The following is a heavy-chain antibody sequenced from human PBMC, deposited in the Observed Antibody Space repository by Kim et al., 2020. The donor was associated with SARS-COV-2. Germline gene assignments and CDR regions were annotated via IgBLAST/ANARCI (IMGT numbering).Heavy chain of an antibody. J-gene: IGHJ4*02. V-gene: IGHV1-18*01. D-gene: IGHD4-17*01. CDR2: ISAYNGNT. Sequence: ASVKVSCKASGYTFTSYGISWVRQAPGQGLEWMGWISAYNGNTNYAQKLQGRVTMTTDTSTSTAYMELRSLRSDDTAVYYCARGFPSTYGDYVLFQPRNSPFFDYWGQGTLVTVSS. CDR3: ARGFPSTYGDYVLFQPRNSPFFDY. CDR1: GYTFTSYG.